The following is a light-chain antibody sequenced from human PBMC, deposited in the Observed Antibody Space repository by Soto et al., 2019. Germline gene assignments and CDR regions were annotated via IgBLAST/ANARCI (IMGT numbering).Light chain of an antibody. CDR2: TAS. Sequence: DIPMTQSPSSLSASVGDRVTITCRASQNIATYVNWYQQTPGKAPKLLIYTASTLQSGVPSRFSGSGSVTDFTLTISGLQPEEFATFYCQQSYNTPLTFGGGTKVEI. CDR1: QNIATY. V-gene: IGKV1-39*01. J-gene: IGKJ4*01. CDR3: QQSYNTPLT.